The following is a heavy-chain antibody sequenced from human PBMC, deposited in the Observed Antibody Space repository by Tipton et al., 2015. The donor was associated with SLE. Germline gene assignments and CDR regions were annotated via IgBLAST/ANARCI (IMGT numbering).Heavy chain of an antibody. D-gene: IGHD3-3*02. J-gene: IGHJ6*02. CDR1: GVSIRRHY. CDR2: TYNNDRT. V-gene: IGHV4-59*11. Sequence: TLSLTCTVSGVSIRRHYWSWIRLSPGKGLEWIVYTYNNDRTKYNPSLESRVTVSVDTSKNLLSLKLSSVTAADTAVYYCARTAVLAAIMMDVWGQGTTVTVSS. CDR3: ARTAVLAAIMMDV.